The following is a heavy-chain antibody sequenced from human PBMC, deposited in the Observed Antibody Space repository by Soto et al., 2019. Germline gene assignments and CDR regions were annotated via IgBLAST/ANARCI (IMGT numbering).Heavy chain of an antibody. Sequence: PSETLSLTCAVSGGSISSSNWWSWVRQPPGKGLEWIGEIYHSGSTNYNPSLKSLVTISVDKSKNQFYLKLSSVTAGDTAVYYCARLITIFGGGWFDPSGQRTMITVSS. CDR1: GGSISSSNW. V-gene: IGHV4-4*02. CDR2: IYHSGST. J-gene: IGHJ5*02. D-gene: IGHD3-3*01. CDR3: ARLITIFGGGWFDP.